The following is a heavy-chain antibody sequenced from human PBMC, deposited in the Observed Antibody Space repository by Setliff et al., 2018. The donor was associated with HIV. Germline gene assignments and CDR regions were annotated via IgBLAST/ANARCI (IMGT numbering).Heavy chain of an antibody. CDR1: GGFIRTYY. CDR2: VYYTGST. V-gene: IGHV4-59*13. D-gene: IGHD3-3*01. J-gene: IGHJ6*03. Sequence: LSLTCTVSGGFIRTYYWSWIRQSPGKGLEWIGSVYYTGSTNYNPSLESRVTMSVDTSKNQFSLRLMSLTAADTAIYYCARGRVTLNGVAAGHHYMDVWGKGNTVTVSS. CDR3: ARGRVTLNGVAAGHHYMDV.